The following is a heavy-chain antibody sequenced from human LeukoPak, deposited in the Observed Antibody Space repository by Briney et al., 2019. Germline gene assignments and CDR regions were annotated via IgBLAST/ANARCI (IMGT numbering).Heavy chain of an antibody. J-gene: IGHJ4*02. CDR1: GYTFTSYY. V-gene: IGHV1-46*01. CDR3: ARGRSFGELGVY. CDR2: ITPSGGST. D-gene: IGHD3-10*01. Sequence: ASVKVSCKASGYTFTSYYMHWVRQAPGHGLEWMGIITPSGGSTNYAQKFQGRVTMTRDTSTTTVYMELSSLRSEDTAVYYCARGRSFGELGVYWGQGTLLTVSS.